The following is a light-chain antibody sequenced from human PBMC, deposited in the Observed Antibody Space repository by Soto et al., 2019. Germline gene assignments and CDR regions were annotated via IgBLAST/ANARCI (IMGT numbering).Light chain of an antibody. J-gene: IGKJ5*01. CDR3: QQYNNWPPAIT. V-gene: IGKV3-15*01. CDR2: GAS. CDR1: QSVSIN. Sequence: EIVMTQSPATLSVSPGERATLSCRASQSVSINLAWYQQKPGQAPRLLLYGASTRATGIPARFSGSGSGTECTLTISSLQSEDFALYYCQQYNNWPPAITFGQGTRLEIK.